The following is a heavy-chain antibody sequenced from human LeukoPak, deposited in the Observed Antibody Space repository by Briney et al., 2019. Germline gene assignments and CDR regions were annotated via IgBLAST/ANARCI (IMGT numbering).Heavy chain of an antibody. D-gene: IGHD6-6*01. CDR1: GYTFTSYD. J-gene: IGHJ4*02. CDR2: MNPNSGNT. CDR3: ARGGSSSSAFDY. V-gene: IGHV1-8*01. Sequence: ASVKVSCKASGYTFTSYDINWVRQATGQGLEWMGWMNPNSGNTGYAQKFQGRVTMTRNTSISTAYMELSSLRPEDTAVYYCARGGSSSSAFDYWGQGTLVTVSS.